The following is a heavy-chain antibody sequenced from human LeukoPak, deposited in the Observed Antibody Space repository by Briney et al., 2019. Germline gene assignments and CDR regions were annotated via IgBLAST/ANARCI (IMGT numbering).Heavy chain of an antibody. J-gene: IGHJ4*02. CDR3: ARGGSPLIHYFDY. D-gene: IGHD3-10*01. Sequence: GGSLRLSCAASGFTFSSYAMSWVRQAPGKGLEWVSAISGSGGNTYYADSVKGRFTISRDNSKNTLYLQMNSLRAEDTAVYYCARGGSPLIHYFDYWGQGTLVTVSS. V-gene: IGHV3-23*01. CDR2: ISGSGGNT. CDR1: GFTFSSYA.